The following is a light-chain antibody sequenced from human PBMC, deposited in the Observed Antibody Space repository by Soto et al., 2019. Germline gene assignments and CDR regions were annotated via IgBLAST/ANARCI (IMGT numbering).Light chain of an antibody. Sequence: QSALTQPASVSGSPGQSIAISCTGSSSDVGGYNYVSWYQHHPGKGPKLMIYEVTNRPSRVSDRFAGSKSGNTASLTISGLQAEDEADYYCSSYTSSSTWVFGGGTKVIVL. CDR2: EVT. CDR3: SSYTSSSTWV. J-gene: IGLJ3*02. V-gene: IGLV2-14*01. CDR1: SSDVGGYNY.